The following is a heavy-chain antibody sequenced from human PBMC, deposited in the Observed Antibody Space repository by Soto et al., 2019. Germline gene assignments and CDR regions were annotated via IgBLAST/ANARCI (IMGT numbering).Heavy chain of an antibody. Sequence: PGGSLRLSCVGSGFSFRDHSMNWVRQPPGKGLQWISYISSSSGNIYYADSVKGRFTVSRDNAKNTLFLQMNSLRDDDSAIYYCARLPKGSVVTGWGQGSLVTVSS. CDR2: ISSSSGNI. CDR3: ARLPKGSVVTG. J-gene: IGHJ4*01. D-gene: IGHD2-21*02. CDR1: GFSFRDHS. V-gene: IGHV3-48*02.